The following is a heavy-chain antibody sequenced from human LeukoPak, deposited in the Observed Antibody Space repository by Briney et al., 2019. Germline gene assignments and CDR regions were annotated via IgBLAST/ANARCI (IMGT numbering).Heavy chain of an antibody. CDR3: AKDQGAVAGIPYFDY. CDR1: GFTFSSYA. J-gene: IGHJ4*02. D-gene: IGHD6-19*01. Sequence: GGSLRLSCAASGFTFSSYATSWVRQAPGEGLEWVSAISGSGGSTYYADSVKGRFTISRDNSKNTLYLQMNSLRAEDTAVYYCAKDQGAVAGIPYFDYWGQGTLVTVSS. V-gene: IGHV3-23*01. CDR2: ISGSGGST.